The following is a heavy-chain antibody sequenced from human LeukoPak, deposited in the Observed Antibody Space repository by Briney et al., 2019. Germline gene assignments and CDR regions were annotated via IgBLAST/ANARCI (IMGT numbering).Heavy chain of an antibody. CDR2: ISPSDGST. D-gene: IGHD4-17*01. J-gene: IGHJ6*03. CDR3: ARSRGDYVLGYYYYYHMDV. Sequence: GASVKVSCKASGYSFTAYYLNWVRRAPGQGLEWMGIISPSDGSTTYAQKFQGRVSMTSDMSTRTVYMELSSLRSEDTAVYYCARSRGDYVLGYYYYYHMDVWGKGTTVTVSS. CDR1: GYSFTAYY. V-gene: IGHV1-46*01.